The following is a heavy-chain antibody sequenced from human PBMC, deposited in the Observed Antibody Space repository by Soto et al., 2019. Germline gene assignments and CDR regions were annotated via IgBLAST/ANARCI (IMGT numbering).Heavy chain of an antibody. D-gene: IGHD4-17*01. CDR3: ARGYDYGDYGHDY. J-gene: IGHJ4*02. CDR2: INAGNGNT. V-gene: IGHV1-3*01. CDR1: GYTFTSYA. Sequence: ASVKVSCKASGYTFTSYAMHWVRQAPGQRLAWMGWINAGNGNTKYSQKFQGRVTITRDTSASTAYMELSSLRSEDTTVYYCARGYDYGDYGHDYWGQGTLVTVSS.